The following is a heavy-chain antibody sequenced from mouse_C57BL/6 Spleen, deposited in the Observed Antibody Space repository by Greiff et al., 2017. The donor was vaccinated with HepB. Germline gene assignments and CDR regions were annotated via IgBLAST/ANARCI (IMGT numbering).Heavy chain of an antibody. D-gene: IGHD1-1*01. CDR1: GFTFSSYA. Sequence: EVKLMESGGGLVKPGGSLKLSCAASGFTFSSYAMSWVRQTPEKRLEWVATISDGGSYTYYPDNVKGRFTISRDNAKNNLYLQMSHLKSEDTAMYYCARWYYGSSHYFDYWGQGTTLTVSS. CDR3: ARWYYGSSHYFDY. V-gene: IGHV5-4*03. J-gene: IGHJ2*01. CDR2: ISDGGSYT.